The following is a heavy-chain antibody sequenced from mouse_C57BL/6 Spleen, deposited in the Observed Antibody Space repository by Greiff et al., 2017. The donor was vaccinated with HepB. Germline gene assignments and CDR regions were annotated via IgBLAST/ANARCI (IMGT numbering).Heavy chain of an antibody. CDR3: ARYDYDWWYFDV. V-gene: IGHV1-64*01. CDR1: GYTFTSYW. D-gene: IGHD2-4*01. CDR2: IHPNSGST. J-gene: IGHJ1*03. Sequence: QVQLQQPGAELVKPGASVKLSCKASGYTFTSYWMHWVKQRPGHGLEWIGMIHPNSGSTNYNEKFKSKATLTVDKSSSTAYMQLSSLTSEDSAVYYCARYDYDWWYFDVWGTGTTVTVSS.